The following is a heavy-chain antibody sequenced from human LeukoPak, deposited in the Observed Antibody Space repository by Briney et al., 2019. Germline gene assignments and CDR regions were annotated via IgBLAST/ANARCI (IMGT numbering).Heavy chain of an antibody. CDR2: IYHSGST. CDR1: GYSISSGYY. J-gene: IGHJ4*02. CDR3: AREPALYDSSGYYYFVDY. Sequence: SETLSLTCTVSGYSISSGYYWGWIRPPPGKGLEWIGSIYHSGSTYYNPSLKSRVTISVDTSKNQFSLKLSSVTAADTAVYYCAREPALYDSSGYYYFVDYWGQGTLVTVSS. D-gene: IGHD3-22*01. V-gene: IGHV4-38-2*02.